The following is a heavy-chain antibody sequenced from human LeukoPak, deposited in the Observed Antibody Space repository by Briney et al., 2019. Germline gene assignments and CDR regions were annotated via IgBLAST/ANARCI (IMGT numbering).Heavy chain of an antibody. D-gene: IGHD2-8*01. J-gene: IGHJ4*02. CDR3: AGRYCTNGVCYIMYYFDY. Sequence: SETLSLTCTVSGGSISSYYWGWIRQPPGKGLEWIGSIYYSGSTYYNPSLKSRVTISVDTSKNQFSLKLSSVTAADTAVYYCAGRYCTNGVCYIMYYFDYWGQGTLVTVSS. CDR2: IYYSGST. V-gene: IGHV4-39*07. CDR1: GGSISSYY.